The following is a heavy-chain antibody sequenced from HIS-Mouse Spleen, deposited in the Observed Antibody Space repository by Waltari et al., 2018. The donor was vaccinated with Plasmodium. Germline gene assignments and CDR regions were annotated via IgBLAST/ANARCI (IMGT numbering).Heavy chain of an antibody. D-gene: IGHD1-26*01. CDR1: GGSISSISYY. Sequence: QLQLQESGPGLVKPSETLSLTCTVSGGSISSISYYWGWIRQPPGKGLEWIGSIYYSGSTYYNPSRKSRVTISVDTSKNQFSLKLSSVTAADTAVYYCARRGGSYYYFDYWGQGTLVTVSS. CDR2: IYYSGST. J-gene: IGHJ4*02. V-gene: IGHV4-39*01. CDR3: ARRGGSYYYFDY.